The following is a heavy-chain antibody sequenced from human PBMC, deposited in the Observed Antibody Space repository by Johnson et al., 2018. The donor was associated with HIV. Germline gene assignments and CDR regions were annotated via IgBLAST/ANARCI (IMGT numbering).Heavy chain of an antibody. V-gene: IGHV3-23*04. CDR3: AKGGRGLAFDI. Sequence: VQVVESGGTLVQPGGSLRLSCAASGFTFSTYAMNWVRQAPGKGLEWVSAISGSGGSTYYADSVKGRFTIARDNSKNTLYLQMNSLRAEDTAVYYCAKGGRGLAFDIWGQGTMVTVSS. J-gene: IGHJ3*02. D-gene: IGHD2-15*01. CDR2: ISGSGGST. CDR1: GFTFSTYA.